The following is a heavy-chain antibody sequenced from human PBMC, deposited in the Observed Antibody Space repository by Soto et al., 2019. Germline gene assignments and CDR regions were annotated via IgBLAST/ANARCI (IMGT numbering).Heavy chain of an antibody. V-gene: IGHV3-30-3*01. Sequence: GGSLRLSCAASGFTFSSYAMHWVRQAPGKGLEWVAVISYDGSNKYYADSVKGRFTISRDNSKNTLYLQMNSLRAEDTAVYYCARSSLRPRYYYYYGMDVWGQGTTVTVSS. CDR1: GFTFSSYA. CDR2: ISYDGSNK. CDR3: ARSSLRPRYYYYYGMDV. J-gene: IGHJ6*02. D-gene: IGHD1-26*01.